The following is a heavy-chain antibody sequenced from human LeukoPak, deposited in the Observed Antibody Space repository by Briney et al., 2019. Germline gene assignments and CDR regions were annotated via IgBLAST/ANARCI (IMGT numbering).Heavy chain of an antibody. CDR1: GFTFSAYA. D-gene: IGHD4-17*01. V-gene: IGHV3-23*01. CDR3: ARDPNGDYIGAFDM. J-gene: IGHJ3*02. Sequence: PGGSLRLSCTASGFTFSAYAMMWVRQAPGKGPEWVSAIRGGGTSEFHADSVKGRFRISRDNSKDTLFLKMNSLRAEDTAVYYCARDPNGDYIGAFDMWGPGTMVTVSS. CDR2: IRGGGTSE.